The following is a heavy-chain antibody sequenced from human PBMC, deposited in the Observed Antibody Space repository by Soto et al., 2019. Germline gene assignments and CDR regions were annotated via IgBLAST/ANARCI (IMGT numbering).Heavy chain of an antibody. CDR1: GFTFSSAW. V-gene: IGHV3-15*07. CDR3: IAVLPAVIPLVDS. J-gene: IGHJ1*01. D-gene: IGHD3-3*02. CDR2: IKSQNDGGTT. Sequence: GGSLRLSCAASGFTFSSAWFNWVRQAPGKGLEWVGRIKSQNDGGTTDYAAPVRDRFTISKDDSKNTLYLQMNSLKTEDTGVNFCIAVLPAVIPLVDSRGRGSAVTVSS.